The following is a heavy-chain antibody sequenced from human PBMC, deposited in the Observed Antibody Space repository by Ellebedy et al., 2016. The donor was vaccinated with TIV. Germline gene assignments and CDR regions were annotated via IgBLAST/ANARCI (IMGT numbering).Heavy chain of an antibody. V-gene: IGHV4-59*01. CDR3: AREKFYYNSSGYDNWFDP. CDR2: IYYTGTT. D-gene: IGHD3-22*01. J-gene: IGHJ5*02. Sequence: MPGGSLRLSCSVSGASITDYYWTWIRQPPGKGLEWIGYIYYTGTTNYNPSLKSRVTISVDTSKNQPSLKLSSVTAADTAVYYCAREKFYYNSSGYDNWFDPWGQGTTVTVSS. CDR1: GASITDYY.